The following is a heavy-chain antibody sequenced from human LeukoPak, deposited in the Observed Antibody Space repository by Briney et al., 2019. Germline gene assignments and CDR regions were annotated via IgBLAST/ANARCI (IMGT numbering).Heavy chain of an antibody. CDR1: GFTFSSYG. Sequence: GGSLRLSCAASGFTFSSYGMHWVRQAPGKGLEWVGRIRSKANSYATAYAASVKGRFTISRDDSKNTAYLQMNSLKTEDTAVYYCTRQVDSGSYDSYGMDVWGQGTTVTVSS. D-gene: IGHD1-26*01. V-gene: IGHV3-73*01. CDR3: TRQVDSGSYDSYGMDV. CDR2: IRSKANSYAT. J-gene: IGHJ6*02.